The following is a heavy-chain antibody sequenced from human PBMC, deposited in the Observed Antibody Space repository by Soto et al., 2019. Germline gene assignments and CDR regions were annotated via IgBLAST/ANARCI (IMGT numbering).Heavy chain of an antibody. D-gene: IGHD6-19*01. CDR1: GLTFSTYW. J-gene: IGHJ4*02. CDR3: ARDYEWLVK. V-gene: IGHV3-7*03. Sequence: VQLVESGGRVVQPGGSLRLSCAASGLTFSTYWMTWVRQAPGKGLEWVATIKNDGSVTYYVDSVKGRFTISRDNAKSSLYVQLDSLRAEDTAVYYGARDYEWLVKWGQGTLVSVSA. CDR2: IKNDGSVT.